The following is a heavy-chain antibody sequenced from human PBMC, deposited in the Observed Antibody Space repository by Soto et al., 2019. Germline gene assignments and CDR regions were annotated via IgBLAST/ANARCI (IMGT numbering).Heavy chain of an antibody. Sequence: QVQLVQSGAEVKKPGSSVKVSCKASGGTLISNAISWVRQAPGQGLEWMGGIIPILGSANYAQKFQDRVTINGDESNSTTYMELNSLRSEDAAVYYCASRERVDAFDIWGQGTMVTVSS. CDR3: ASRERVDAFDI. CDR1: GGTLISNA. D-gene: IGHD1-26*01. J-gene: IGHJ3*02. CDR2: IIPILGSA. V-gene: IGHV1-69*01.